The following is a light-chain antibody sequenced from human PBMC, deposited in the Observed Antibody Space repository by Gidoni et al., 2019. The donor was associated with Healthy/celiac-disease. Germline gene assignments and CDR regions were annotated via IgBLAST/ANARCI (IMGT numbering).Light chain of an antibody. J-gene: IGKJ3*01. Sequence: DIQMTQSPSSLSASVGDRVTITCQASQDISNYLNWYQQKPGKAPKLLIYDASNLETGVPSRFSGSGSGTDFPFTISSLQPEDIATYYCQQYDNLLFTFXPXTKVDIQ. CDR2: DAS. CDR1: QDISNY. V-gene: IGKV1-33*01. CDR3: QQYDNLLFT.